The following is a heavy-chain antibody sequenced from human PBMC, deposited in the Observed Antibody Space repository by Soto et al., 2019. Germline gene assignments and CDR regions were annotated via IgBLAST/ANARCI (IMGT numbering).Heavy chain of an antibody. Sequence: SETLSLTCAVYGGSFSGYYWSWIRQPPGKWLEWIGEINHSGSTNYNPSLKSRVTISVDTSKNQFSLKLSSVTAADTAVYYCARENSSGYYSPIDYWGQGTLVNVSS. J-gene: IGHJ4*02. D-gene: IGHD3-22*01. CDR2: INHSGST. V-gene: IGHV4-34*01. CDR3: ARENSSGYYSPIDY. CDR1: GGSFSGYY.